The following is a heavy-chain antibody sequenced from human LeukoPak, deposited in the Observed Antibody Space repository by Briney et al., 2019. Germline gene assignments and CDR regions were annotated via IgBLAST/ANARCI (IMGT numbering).Heavy chain of an antibody. D-gene: IGHD3-22*01. J-gene: IGHJ4*02. Sequence: ASVKVSCKASGYTFTSYYIHWVRQAPGQGLGWMGRINPSGGTASYAQKFQGRVTMTRDTSTSTVYMELSSLRSEDTAVYYCARSPGYDTSGYSEVDYWGQGTLVTVSS. CDR3: ARSPGYDTSGYSEVDY. V-gene: IGHV1-46*01. CDR2: INPSGGTA. CDR1: GYTFTSYY.